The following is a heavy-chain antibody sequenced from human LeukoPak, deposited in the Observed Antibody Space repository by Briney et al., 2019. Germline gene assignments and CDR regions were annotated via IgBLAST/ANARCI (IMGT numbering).Heavy chain of an antibody. CDR3: ASCTVTDAFDAFDI. D-gene: IGHD4-17*01. V-gene: IGHV1-69*06. J-gene: IGHJ3*02. Sequence: GASVKVSCKASGGTFSSYAISWVRQAPGQGLEWMGGIIPIFGTANYAQKFQGRVTITADKSTSTAYMELSSLRSEDTAVYYCASCTVTDAFDAFDIWGQGTMVTVSS. CDR2: IIPIFGTA. CDR1: GGTFSSYA.